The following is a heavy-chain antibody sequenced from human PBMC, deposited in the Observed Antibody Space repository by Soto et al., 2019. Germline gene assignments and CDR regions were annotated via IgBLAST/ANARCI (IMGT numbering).Heavy chain of an antibody. CDR1: GFSLSTSGVG. D-gene: IGHD6-19*01. Sequence: SGPTLVNPTQTLTLTCTFSGFSLSTSGVGVGWIRQPPGKALEWLALIYWDDDKRYSPSLKSRLTITKDTSKNQVVLTMTNMDPVDTATYYCGKQWLAYYFDYWGQGTLVTVSS. J-gene: IGHJ4*02. CDR3: GKQWLAYYFDY. V-gene: IGHV2-5*02. CDR2: IYWDDDK.